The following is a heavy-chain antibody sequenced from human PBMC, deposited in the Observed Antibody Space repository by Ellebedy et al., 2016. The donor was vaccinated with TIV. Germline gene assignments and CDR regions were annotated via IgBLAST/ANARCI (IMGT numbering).Heavy chain of an antibody. CDR2: ISSSGTTI. CDR3: ARDARFIDQQHNWFDP. CDR1: GFIFSDYY. Sequence: GGSLRLSCAASGFIFSDYYMSWIRQAPGKGLEWVSYISSSGTTIYYADSVKGRFTISRGNAKNSLYLQMNSLRADDTAVYYCARDARFIDQQHNWFDPWGQGTLVTVSS. V-gene: IGHV3-11*01. J-gene: IGHJ5*02. D-gene: IGHD6-13*01.